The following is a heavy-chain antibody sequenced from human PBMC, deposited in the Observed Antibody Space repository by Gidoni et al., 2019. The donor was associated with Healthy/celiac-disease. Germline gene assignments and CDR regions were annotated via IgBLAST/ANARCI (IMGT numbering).Heavy chain of an antibody. J-gene: IGHJ3*02. CDR1: GFTFSSYA. D-gene: IGHD3-3*01. Sequence: QVQLVESGGGVVQPGRSLRLSCAASGFTFSSYAMHWVRQAPGKGLEWVAVISYDGSNKYYADSVKCRFTISRDNSKNTLYLQMNSLRAEDTAVYYCARDSKYYDFWSGYLDAFDIWGQGTMVTVSS. V-gene: IGHV3-30*04. CDR2: ISYDGSNK. CDR3: ARDSKYYDFWSGYLDAFDI.